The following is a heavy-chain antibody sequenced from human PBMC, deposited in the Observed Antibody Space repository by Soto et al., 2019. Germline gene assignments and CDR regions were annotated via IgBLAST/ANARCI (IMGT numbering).Heavy chain of an antibody. Sequence: EAQLVESGGGLVQPGGSLRLSCAASGFTFSVYTMNWVRQSPGKGLEWISSITSSGTPISYADSVKGRFTMPRDNAKISLILQRDTLRDEATAVYYCSRDGYSTSSDWPWFDPWGQGTLVTVSS. CDR3: SRDGYSTSSDWPWFDP. CDR2: ITSSGTPI. CDR1: GFTFSVYT. D-gene: IGHD6-6*01. J-gene: IGHJ5*02. V-gene: IGHV3-48*02.